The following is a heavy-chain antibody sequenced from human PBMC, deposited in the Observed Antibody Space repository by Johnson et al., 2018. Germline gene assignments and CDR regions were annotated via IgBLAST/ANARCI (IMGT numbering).Heavy chain of an antibody. CDR2: ISADWSTT. J-gene: IGHJ5*02. CDR1: GFTFSNYW. CDR3: ARPSSVGMNRFDP. V-gene: IGHV3-74*01. Sequence: VQLQESGGGLVQPGGSLRLSCAASGFTFSNYWMHWVRRAPGKGLVWVSRISADWSTTNYADSVKGRFTISRDNAQNTLYLQMNSLRAEDTSVYYCARPSSVGMNRFDPWGQGTLVTVSS. D-gene: IGHD6-13*01.